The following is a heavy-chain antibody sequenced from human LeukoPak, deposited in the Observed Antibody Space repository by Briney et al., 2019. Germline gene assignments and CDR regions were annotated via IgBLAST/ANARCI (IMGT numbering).Heavy chain of an antibody. CDR1: GFTFSSYC. Sequence: GGSLRLSCAASGFTFSSYCMHWVRQAPGKGLEWVAVIWYDGSNKYYADSVKGRFTISRDNSKNTLYLQMNSLRAEEKAVYYCARGDCSSTSCYYYYYGMDVWGEGTTVTVSS. V-gene: IGHV3-33*01. CDR3: ARGDCSSTSCYYYYYGMDV. J-gene: IGHJ6*04. D-gene: IGHD2-2*01. CDR2: IWYDGSNK.